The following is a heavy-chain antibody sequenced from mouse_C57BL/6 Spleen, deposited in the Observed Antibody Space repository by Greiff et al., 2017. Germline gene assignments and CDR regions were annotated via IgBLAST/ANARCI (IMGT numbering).Heavy chain of an antibody. CDR2: ISYDGSN. D-gene: IGHD1-1*01. J-gene: IGHJ1*03. CDR1: GYSITSGYY. V-gene: IGHV3-6*01. Sequence: DVKLQESGPGLVKPSQSLSLTCSVTGYSITSGYYWNWIRQFPGNKLEWMGYISYDGSNNYNPSLKNRISITRDTSKNQFFLKLNSVTTEDTATYYCARGRYGSEDWYFDVWVTGTTVTVSS. CDR3: ARGRYGSEDWYFDV.